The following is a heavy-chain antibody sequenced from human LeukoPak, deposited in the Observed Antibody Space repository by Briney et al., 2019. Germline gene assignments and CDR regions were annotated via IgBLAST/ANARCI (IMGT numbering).Heavy chain of an antibody. J-gene: IGHJ4*02. CDR3: ARDPRYCSGGSCYSVWVQVADS. CDR2: IRSSSSYT. Sequence: PGGSLRLSCAASGFIFSDYYMSWIRQAPGKGLEWISYIRSSSSYTKYADSVKGRFTISRDNAKNSLYLQMNSLRVEDTAVYYCARDPRYCSGGSCYSVWVQVADSWGQGTLVTVSS. CDR1: GFIFSDYY. V-gene: IGHV3-11*06. D-gene: IGHD2-15*01.